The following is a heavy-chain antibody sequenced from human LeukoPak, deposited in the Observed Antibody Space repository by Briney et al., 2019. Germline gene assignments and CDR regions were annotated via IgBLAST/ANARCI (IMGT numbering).Heavy chain of an antibody. CDR2: IRSKANNYAT. V-gene: IGHV3-73*01. CDR3: RLTGADVFDI. Sequence: GGSLRLSCAASAFTFSGSAIHWVRQASGKGLEWVGRIRSKANNYATAYAASVEGRFTISRDDSKSAAYLQMNSLKTEDTAVYCTRLTGADVFDIWGQGTMVTVSS. J-gene: IGHJ3*02. D-gene: IGHD2-21*02. CDR1: AFTFSGSA.